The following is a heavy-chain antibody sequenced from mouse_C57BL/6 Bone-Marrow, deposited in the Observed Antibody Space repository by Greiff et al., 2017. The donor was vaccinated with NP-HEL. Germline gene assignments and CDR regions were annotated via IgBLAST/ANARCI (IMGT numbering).Heavy chain of an antibody. CDR3: ASRRDY. V-gene: IGHV1-81*01. J-gene: IGHJ2*01. CDR1: GYTFTSYG. CDR2: IYPRSGNT. Sequence: QVQLQQSGAELARPGASVKLSCKASGYTFTSYGISWVKQRTGQGLEWIGEIYPRSGNTYYNEKFKGKATLTADKSSSTAYMELRSLTSEDSAVYFCASRRDYWGQGPTLTVSS.